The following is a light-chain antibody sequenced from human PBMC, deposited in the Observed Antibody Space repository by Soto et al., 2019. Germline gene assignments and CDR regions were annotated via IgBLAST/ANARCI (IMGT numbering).Light chain of an antibody. Sequence: DIQMTQSPSSLSASVGDRVTITCRASQSIRTYLNWYQQKPGRAPKLVIFAATSLQSGVPSRFSGSGSGTDFTLTITSLQPEDFANYYCQQSYSTPNTFGGGTKVEIK. CDR3: QQSYSTPNT. CDR1: QSIRTY. CDR2: AAT. V-gene: IGKV1-39*01. J-gene: IGKJ4*01.